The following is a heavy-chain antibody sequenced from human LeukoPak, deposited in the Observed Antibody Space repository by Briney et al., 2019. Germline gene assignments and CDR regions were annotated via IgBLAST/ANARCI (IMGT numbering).Heavy chain of an antibody. CDR2: ISWNSGSI. D-gene: IGHD3-10*01. V-gene: IGHV3-9*01. CDR1: GFTFIDYA. CDR3: AKGLYGSGSSDY. J-gene: IGHJ4*02. Sequence: PGGSLRLSCAASGFTFIDYAMHWVRQAPGKGLEWVSGISWNSGSIGYADSVKGRFTMSRDNAKNSLYLQMNDLRAEDTAVYFCAKGLYGSGSSDYWGRGTLVTVSS.